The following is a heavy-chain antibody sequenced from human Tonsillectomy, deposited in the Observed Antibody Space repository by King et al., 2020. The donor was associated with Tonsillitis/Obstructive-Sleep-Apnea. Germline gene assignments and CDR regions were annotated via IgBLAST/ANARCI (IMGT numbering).Heavy chain of an antibody. CDR2: IYYSGST. CDR3: ARDYYCSGSYPYYYYYGMDV. CDR1: GGSISSYY. D-gene: IGHD3-10*01. Sequence: QLQESGPGLVKPSETLSLTCTVSGGSISSYYWSWIRQPPGKGLEWIGYIYYSGSTNYNPSLKSRVTISVDTSKNQFSLKLSSVTAADTAVYYCARDYYCSGSYPYYYYYGMDVWGQGTTVTVSS. J-gene: IGHJ6*02. V-gene: IGHV4-59*01.